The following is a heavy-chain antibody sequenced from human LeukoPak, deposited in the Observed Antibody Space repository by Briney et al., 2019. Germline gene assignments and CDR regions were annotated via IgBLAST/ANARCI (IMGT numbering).Heavy chain of an antibody. CDR3: ARGRGYSYGYPENWFDP. CDR1: GYSFTSYW. Sequence: GESLKISCKGSGYSFTSYWIGWVRQMPGKGLEWMGIIYPANSDTRYSPSFQGQVTISADKSISTAYLQWSSLKASDTATYYCARGRGYSYGYPENWFDPWGQGTLVTVSS. D-gene: IGHD5-18*01. CDR2: IYPANSDT. V-gene: IGHV5-51*01. J-gene: IGHJ5*02.